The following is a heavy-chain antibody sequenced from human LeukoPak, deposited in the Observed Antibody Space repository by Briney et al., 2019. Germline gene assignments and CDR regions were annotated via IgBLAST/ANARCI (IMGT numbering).Heavy chain of an antibody. Sequence: PGGSLRLSCAASGFTFSSYAMNWVRQAPGKGPEWISYVTSSSSTIYYADSVKGRFTISRDNAKNSLYLQMNSLRDEDTAVYYCARGTSPFDPWGRGTLVTVSS. CDR2: VTSSSSTI. CDR3: ARGTSPFDP. V-gene: IGHV3-48*02. CDR1: GFTFSSYA. J-gene: IGHJ5*02.